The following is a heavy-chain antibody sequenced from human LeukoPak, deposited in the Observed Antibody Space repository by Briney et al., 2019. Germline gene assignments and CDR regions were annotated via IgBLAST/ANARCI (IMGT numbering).Heavy chain of an antibody. J-gene: IGHJ6*03. V-gene: IGHV4-59*03. Sequence: SETLSLTCAVYGGSFSGYYWSWIRQHPGKGLEWIGYIYYIGSTNYNPSLKSRVTISLDTSKNQFSLKLRSMTAADTAVYYCATAALLYGEVYYYMDVWGKGTTVTVSS. CDR1: GGSFSGYY. CDR3: ATAALLYGEVYYYMDV. CDR2: IYYIGST. D-gene: IGHD4-17*01.